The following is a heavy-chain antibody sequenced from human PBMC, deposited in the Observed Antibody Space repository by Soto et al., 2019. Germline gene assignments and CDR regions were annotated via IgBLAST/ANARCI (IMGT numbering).Heavy chain of an antibody. CDR2: IIPILGTA. V-gene: IGHV1-69*01. Sequence: QVQLVQSGAEVKKPGSSVKVSCKASGGTFSSYAISWVRQAPGQGLEWMGGIIPILGTANYAQKFQGRVTNTADESTSTAYMELSSLRAEDTAVYYCARLGHCSSTSCYVYYYYGMDVWGQGTTVTVSS. CDR3: ARLGHCSSTSCYVYYYYGMDV. CDR1: GGTFSSYA. J-gene: IGHJ6*02. D-gene: IGHD2-2*01.